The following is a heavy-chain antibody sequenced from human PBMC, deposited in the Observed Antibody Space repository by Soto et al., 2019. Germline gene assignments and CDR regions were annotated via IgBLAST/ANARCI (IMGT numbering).Heavy chain of an antibody. V-gene: IGHV3-30*18. D-gene: IGHD6-6*01. CDR3: AKDHGSSSSLDY. Sequence: SLRLSCAASGFTFSSYGMHWVRQAPGKGLEWVAVISYDGSNKYYADSVKGRFTISRDNSKNTLYLQMNSLRAEDTAVYYCAKDHGSSSSLDYWGQGTLVTVSS. CDR2: ISYDGSNK. CDR1: GFTFSSYG. J-gene: IGHJ4*02.